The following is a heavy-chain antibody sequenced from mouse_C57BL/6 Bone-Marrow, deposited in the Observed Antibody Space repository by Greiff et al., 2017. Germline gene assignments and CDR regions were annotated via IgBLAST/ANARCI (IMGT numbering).Heavy chain of an antibody. Sequence: VQLKESGAELVRPGASVKLSCTASGFNIKDDYMHWVKQRPEEGLEWIGWIDPENGDTEYASKFQGKAIITADTSSNTAYLQLSSLTSEDTAVYYCTTSNYFDYWGQGTTLTVSS. D-gene: IGHD5-1*01. CDR3: TTSNYFDY. J-gene: IGHJ2*01. V-gene: IGHV14-4*01. CDR2: IDPENGDT. CDR1: GFNIKDDY.